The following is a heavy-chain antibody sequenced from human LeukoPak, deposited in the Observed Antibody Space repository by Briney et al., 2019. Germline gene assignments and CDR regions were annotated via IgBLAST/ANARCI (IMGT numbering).Heavy chain of an antibody. CDR3: ATRYCSSASCYYRGAFDI. CDR2: ISYDGSNK. D-gene: IGHD2-2*01. V-gene: IGHV3-30*14. J-gene: IGHJ3*02. Sequence: GGSLRLSCAASGFTFSSYAMHWVRQAPGKGLEWMAVISYDGSNKYYADSVKGRFTISRDNSKNTLYLQMDSLRPEDTAVYYCATRYCSSASCYYRGAFDIWGQGTMVTVSS. CDR1: GFTFSSYA.